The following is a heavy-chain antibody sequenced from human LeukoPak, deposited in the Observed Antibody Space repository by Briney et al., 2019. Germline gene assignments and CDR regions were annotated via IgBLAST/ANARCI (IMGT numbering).Heavy chain of an antibody. V-gene: IGHV1-18*01. Sequence: ASVKVSCKASGYTFTSYGISWVRQAPGQGLESMGWISTYNGNTNYAQKFQGRVTMTTDTSTSTAYMELRSLRSDDTAVYYCARDNTMVRGVIDWFDPWGQGTLVTVSS. CDR2: ISTYNGNT. D-gene: IGHD3-10*01. J-gene: IGHJ5*02. CDR3: ARDNTMVRGVIDWFDP. CDR1: GYTFTSYG.